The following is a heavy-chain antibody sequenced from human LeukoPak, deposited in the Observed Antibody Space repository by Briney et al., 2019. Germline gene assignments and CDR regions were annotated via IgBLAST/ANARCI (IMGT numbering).Heavy chain of an antibody. V-gene: IGHV4-39*02. J-gene: IGHJ6*04. CDR1: GGSISSSSYY. CDR2: IYYSGST. Sequence: SETLSLTCTVSGGSISSSSYYWGWIRQPPGKGLEWIGSIYYSGSTYYNPSLKSRVTISVDTSKNQFSLKLSSVTAADTAVYYCARDIRRGMDVWGKGTTVTVSS. CDR3: ARDIRRGMDV.